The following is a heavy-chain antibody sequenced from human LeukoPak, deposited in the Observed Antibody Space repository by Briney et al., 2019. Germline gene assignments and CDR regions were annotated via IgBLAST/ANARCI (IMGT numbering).Heavy chain of an antibody. CDR2: INPNSGGT. D-gene: IGHD1-20*01. Sequence: ASVKVSCKASGYTFTSYYMHWVRRAPGQGLEWMGWINPNSGGTNYAQKFQGWVTMTRDTSISTAYMELSRLRSDDTAVYYRARDRPKYNWNPYYYYYYGMDVWGQGTTVTVSS. V-gene: IGHV1-2*04. J-gene: IGHJ6*02. CDR3: ARDRPKYNWNPYYYYYYGMDV. CDR1: GYTFTSYY.